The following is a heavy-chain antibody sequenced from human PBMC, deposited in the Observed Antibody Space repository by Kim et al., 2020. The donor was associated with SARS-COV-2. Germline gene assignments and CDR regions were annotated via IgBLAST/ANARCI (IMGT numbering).Heavy chain of an antibody. D-gene: IGHD6-6*01. V-gene: IGHV4-39*01. CDR3: ARRARYSSSDDY. J-gene: IGHJ4*02. Sequence: SSNPALKSRVTISEDTSKNQFSLQLSSVTAADTAVYYCARRARYSSSDDYWGQGTLVTVSS.